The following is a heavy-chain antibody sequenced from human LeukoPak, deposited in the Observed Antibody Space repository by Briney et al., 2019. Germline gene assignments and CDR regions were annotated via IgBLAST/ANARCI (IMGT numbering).Heavy chain of an antibody. CDR3: TRDGTVIRGLPRRARTFYGMDV. Sequence: PGGCLRLSCAASGFTFSNYDMHWVRQVTGKGLEWVSGIDNAGDTYYSDSVRGRFTISRENAKNSLYLQVNSLRAEDTAVYYCTRDGTVIRGLPRRARTFYGMDVWGQGTTVTVSS. V-gene: IGHV3-13*01. J-gene: IGHJ6*02. CDR2: IDNAGDT. D-gene: IGHD3-10*01. CDR1: GFTFSNYD.